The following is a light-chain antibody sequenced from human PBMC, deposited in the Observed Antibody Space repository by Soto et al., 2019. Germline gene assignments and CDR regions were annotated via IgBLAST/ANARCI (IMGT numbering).Light chain of an antibody. CDR2: GAS. CDR3: QQYNNWPPLT. V-gene: IGKV3-15*01. Sequence: EIVMTQSPATLSVSPGERATLSCRASQSVGSTLAWYQQKPCQAPRLLIYGASARVPGIPARFSGSGSGTEFTLTISSLQSEDFAVYYCQQYNNWPPLTFGQGTKVEIK. CDR1: QSVGST. J-gene: IGKJ1*01.